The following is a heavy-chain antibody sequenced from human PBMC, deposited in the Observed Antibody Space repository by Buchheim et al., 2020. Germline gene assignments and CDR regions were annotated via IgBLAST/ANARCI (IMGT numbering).Heavy chain of an antibody. Sequence: EVQLVESGGGLVQPGGSLRLSCAASGFTFSDYPMNWVRQAPGKGLEWLANIRTTREGGMSSADVVKGRFTISRDDAKNSLFLQMNSLRDEDTAVYYCARDFNYAFDLWGQGIL. CDR3: ARDFNYAFDL. D-gene: IGHD2-2*01. CDR2: IRTTREGGM. CDR1: GFTFSDYP. V-gene: IGHV3-48*02. J-gene: IGHJ4*02.